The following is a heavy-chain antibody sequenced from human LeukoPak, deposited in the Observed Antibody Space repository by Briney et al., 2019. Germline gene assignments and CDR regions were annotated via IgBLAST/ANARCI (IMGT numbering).Heavy chain of an antibody. CDR1: GFTFSSYA. Sequence: PGGSLRLSCAASGFTFSSYAMSWVRQAPGKGLEWVSSISSSSSYIYYADSVKGRFTISRDNAKNSLYLQMNSLRAEDTAVYYCAKGASWYYYGSGSYHDYWGQGTLVTVSS. J-gene: IGHJ4*02. V-gene: IGHV3-21*04. CDR2: ISSSSSYI. CDR3: AKGASWYYYGSGSYHDY. D-gene: IGHD3-10*01.